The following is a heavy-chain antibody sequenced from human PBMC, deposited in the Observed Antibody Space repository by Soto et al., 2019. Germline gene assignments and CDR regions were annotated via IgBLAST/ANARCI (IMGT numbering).Heavy chain of an antibody. CDR1: GGTFSSYA. V-gene: IGHV1-69*13. CDR2: IIPTSGTA. Sequence: GASVKVSCKASGGTFSSYAISWVRQAPGQGLEWMGGIIPTSGTANYAQKFRGRVTITADESTSTAYMELSSLRSEDTAVYYCARSQGSSTSLEIYYYYYYGMDVWGQGTTVTVSS. D-gene: IGHD2-2*01. J-gene: IGHJ6*02. CDR3: ARSQGSSTSLEIYYYYYYGMDV.